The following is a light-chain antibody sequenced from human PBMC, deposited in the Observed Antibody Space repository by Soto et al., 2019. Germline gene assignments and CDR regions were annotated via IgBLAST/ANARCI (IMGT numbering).Light chain of an antibody. CDR1: QSVSSN. Sequence: EIVMTQSPGTLSVSPGERVTVSCRASQSVSSNLAWYQQKPCQAPRLFIYGASTRATGIPARFSGSGSGTEFTLTISSLQSEDFAVYYCQQYNNWPPITFGQGTRLENK. CDR2: GAS. CDR3: QQYNNWPPIT. V-gene: IGKV3-15*01. J-gene: IGKJ5*01.